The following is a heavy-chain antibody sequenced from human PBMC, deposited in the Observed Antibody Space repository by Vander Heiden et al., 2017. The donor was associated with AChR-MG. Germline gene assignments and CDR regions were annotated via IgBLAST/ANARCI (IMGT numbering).Heavy chain of an antibody. CDR3: ARDGGGYCSGGSCISNWFDP. Sequence: QVQLQESGPGLVKPSETLSLTCPVSGRSVSSGSYYWSWIRQPPGKGLEWIGYIYYSGSTNYNPSLKSRVTISVDTSKNQFSLKLSSVTAADTAVYYCARDGGGYCSGGSCISNWFDPWGQGTLITVSS. CDR1: GRSVSSGSYY. D-gene: IGHD2-15*01. CDR2: IYYSGST. J-gene: IGHJ5*02. V-gene: IGHV4-61*01.